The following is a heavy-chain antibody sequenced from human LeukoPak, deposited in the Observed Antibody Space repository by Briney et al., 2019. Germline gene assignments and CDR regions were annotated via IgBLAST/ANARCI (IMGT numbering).Heavy chain of an antibody. D-gene: IGHD3-22*01. CDR3: ARGYYYDSSGYYPFDY. V-gene: IGHV1-69*13. J-gene: IGHJ4*02. Sequence: SVKVSCKASGGTFSSYAISWVRQAPGQGLEWMGGIIPIFGTANYAQKFQGRVTITADESTSTAYMELSSLRSEDTAVYYCARGYYYDSSGYYPFDYWGQGTLVTVSS. CDR2: IIPIFGTA. CDR1: GGTFSSYA.